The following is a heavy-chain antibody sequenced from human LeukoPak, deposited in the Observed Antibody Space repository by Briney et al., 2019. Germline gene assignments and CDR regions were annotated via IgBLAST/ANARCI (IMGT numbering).Heavy chain of an antibody. CDR2: IYYSGST. Sequence: SETLSLTCTVSGGSISSSGYFWGWIRQPPGKGLEWIGDIYYSGSTYYNPSLKSRVTISIDMSKNQFSLELNSVTAADTAVYYCARGLKTIFGAYYYYYMDVWGKGTTVTVSS. J-gene: IGHJ6*03. V-gene: IGHV4-39*01. CDR1: GGSISSSGYF. D-gene: IGHD3-3*01. CDR3: ARGLKTIFGAYYYYYMDV.